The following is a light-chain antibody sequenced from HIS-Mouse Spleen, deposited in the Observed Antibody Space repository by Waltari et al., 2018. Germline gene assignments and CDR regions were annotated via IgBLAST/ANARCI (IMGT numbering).Light chain of an antibody. Sequence: QSALTQPASVSGSPGQSIPISCTGNSSDVGSYNLVSWYQQHPGKAPKLMIYEGSKRPSGVSNRFSGSKSGNTASLTISGLQAEDEADYYCCSYAGSSTLVFGGGTKLTVL. J-gene: IGLJ2*01. CDR3: CSYAGSSTLV. CDR1: SSDVGSYNL. V-gene: IGLV2-23*01. CDR2: EGS.